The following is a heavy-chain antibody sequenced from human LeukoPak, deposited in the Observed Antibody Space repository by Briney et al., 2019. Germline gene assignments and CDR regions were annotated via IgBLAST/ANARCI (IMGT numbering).Heavy chain of an antibody. Sequence: ASVKVSCKASGYTFTSYDINWVRQAPGQGLEWMGWMNPNSGNTGYAQKFQGRVTMTRNTSISTAYMELSSLRSEDTAVYYCARGDYGSPGDGMDVWGQGTTVTVSS. V-gene: IGHV1-8*01. CDR2: MNPNSGNT. CDR1: GYTFTSYD. D-gene: IGHD4-17*01. J-gene: IGHJ6*02. CDR3: ARGDYGSPGDGMDV.